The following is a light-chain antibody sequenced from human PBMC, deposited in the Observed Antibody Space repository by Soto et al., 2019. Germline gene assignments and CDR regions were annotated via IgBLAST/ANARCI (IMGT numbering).Light chain of an antibody. CDR1: QSVSSSY. V-gene: IGKV3-20*01. Sequence: EVVLTQSPGTLSLSPGERATLSCRASQSVSSSYLAWYQQKPGQAPRLLIYGASTRATGIPARFSGSGSGTDFTLTISSLQPEDFATYYCQQSYSALITFGQGTRLEIK. J-gene: IGKJ5*01. CDR2: GAS. CDR3: QQSYSALIT.